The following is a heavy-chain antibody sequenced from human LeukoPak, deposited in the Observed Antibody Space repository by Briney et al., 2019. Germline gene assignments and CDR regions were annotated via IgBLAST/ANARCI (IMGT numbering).Heavy chain of an antibody. CDR3: ARDHGSSWLY. V-gene: IGHV3-21*01. Sequence: GGSLRLSCAASGFTFSSYSMNWVRQAPGKGLECVSSISSSSSYIYYADSVKGRFTISRDNAKNSLHLQMNSLRAEDTAVYYCARDHGSSWLYWGQGTLVTVSS. D-gene: IGHD6-13*01. CDR2: ISSSSSYI. CDR1: GFTFSSYS. J-gene: IGHJ4*02.